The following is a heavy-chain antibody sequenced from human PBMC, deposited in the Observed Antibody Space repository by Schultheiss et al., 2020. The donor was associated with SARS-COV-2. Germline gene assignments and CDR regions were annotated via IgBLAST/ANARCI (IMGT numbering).Heavy chain of an antibody. J-gene: IGHJ5*02. CDR3: ARKYIVVVPAAPWFDP. Sequence: SQTLSLTCAVYGGSFSGYYWSWIRQPPGKGLEWIGEINHSGSTNYNPSLKSRVTISVDTSKNQFSLNLSSVTAADTAVYYCARKYIVVVPAAPWFDPWGQGTLVTVSS. V-gene: IGHV4-34*01. CDR1: GGSFSGYY. CDR2: INHSGST. D-gene: IGHD2-2*01.